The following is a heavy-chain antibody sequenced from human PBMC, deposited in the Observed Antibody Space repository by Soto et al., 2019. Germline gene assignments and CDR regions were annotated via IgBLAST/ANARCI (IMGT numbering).Heavy chain of an antibody. D-gene: IGHD3-10*01. CDR1: GGSISSSRYY. J-gene: IGHJ5*02. CDR3: ARHPDVARGGFDP. CDR2: IYYSWNT. V-gene: IGHV4-39*01. Sequence: QPQLQESGPGLVKPSETLSLTCTVSGGSISSSRYYWGWIRQPPGKGLEWIGSIYYSWNTYYNPSLKSRVTISVDTSKNQFSLKLSSVTAADTAVYHCARHPDVARGGFDPWGQGTLVTVSS.